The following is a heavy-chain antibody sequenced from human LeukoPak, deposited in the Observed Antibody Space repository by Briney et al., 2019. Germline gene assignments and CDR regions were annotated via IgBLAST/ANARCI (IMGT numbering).Heavy chain of an antibody. CDR3: ARGLSSSWYGFGLDY. V-gene: IGHV1-8*01. Sequence: ASVKVSCKASGYTFTGHYIHWVRQAPGQGLEWMGWINPNSGNTGYAQKFQGRVTITRNTSISTAYMELSSLRSEDTAVYYCARGLSSSWYGFGLDYWGQGTLVTVSS. J-gene: IGHJ4*02. D-gene: IGHD6-13*01. CDR1: GYTFTGHY. CDR2: INPNSGNT.